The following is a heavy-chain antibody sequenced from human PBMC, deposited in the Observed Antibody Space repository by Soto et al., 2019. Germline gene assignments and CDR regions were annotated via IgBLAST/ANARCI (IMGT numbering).Heavy chain of an antibody. CDR3: ARESGENWTYEAH. J-gene: IGHJ1*01. V-gene: IGHV4-4*07. D-gene: IGHD1-7*01. CDR2: ITVNGNT. Sequence: QVQQLESGPGLVKPWDTLSLTCTVSGAYISDFSWSWIRQPAGKGLEWIGRITVNGNTQYNPSFRSRVTMAMDTSRNQFSLNLQSATAADTALYYCARESGENWTYEAHWGQGTLVTVSS. CDR1: GAYISDFS.